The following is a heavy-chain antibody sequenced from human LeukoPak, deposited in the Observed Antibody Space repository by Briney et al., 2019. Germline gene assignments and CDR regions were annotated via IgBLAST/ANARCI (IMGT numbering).Heavy chain of an antibody. CDR2: IYYSGTT. CDR1: GGSIRSSDHY. CDR3: ARVVGDCSSTSCYGWGLYYYYYMDV. D-gene: IGHD2-2*01. V-gene: IGHV4-39*07. J-gene: IGHJ6*03. Sequence: PSETLSPTCTVSGGSIRSSDHYWAWIRQPPGKGLEWIASIYYSGTTYYNSSLKSRVTISVDTSKNQFSLKLSSVTAADTAVYYCARVVGDCSSTSCYGWGLYYYYYMDVWGKGTTVTISS.